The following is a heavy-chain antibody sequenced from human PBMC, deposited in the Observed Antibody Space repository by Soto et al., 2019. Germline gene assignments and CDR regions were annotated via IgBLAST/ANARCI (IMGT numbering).Heavy chain of an antibody. V-gene: IGHV3-7*03. Sequence: PGWSLRLSCSASGFTFSSYWMSWFRQAPGKGLEWVANIKQDGSEKYYVDSVKGRFTISRDNAKNSLYLQMNSLRAEDTAVYYCARSRGRDAFDIWGQGTMVTVSS. CDR3: ARSRGRDAFDI. J-gene: IGHJ3*02. CDR1: GFTFSSYW. CDR2: IKQDGSEK. D-gene: IGHD5-12*01.